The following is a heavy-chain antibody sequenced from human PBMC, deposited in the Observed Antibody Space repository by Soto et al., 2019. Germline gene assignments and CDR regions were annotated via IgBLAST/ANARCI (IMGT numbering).Heavy chain of an antibody. CDR2: IYYSGST. V-gene: IGHV4-31*03. CDR3: ARAVPGAYGMDV. D-gene: IGHD1-26*01. J-gene: IGHJ6*02. Sequence: QVQLQESGPGLVKPSQTLSLTCTVSGGSISSGGYYWSWIRQHPGKGLEWIGYIYYSGSTYYNPSLKSRVTISVYTAKNQFSLNLSSVTAADTAVYYCARAVPGAYGMDVWGQGTTVTVSS. CDR1: GGSISSGGYY.